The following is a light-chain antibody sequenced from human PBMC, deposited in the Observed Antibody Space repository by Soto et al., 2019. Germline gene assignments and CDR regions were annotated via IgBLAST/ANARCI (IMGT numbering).Light chain of an antibody. J-gene: IGLJ2*01. CDR1: SGHSNYA. Sequence: QLVLTQSPSASASQGASVKLTCTLSSGHSNYAIAWHQQQSEKGPRYLMKLNSDGSHSKGDGIPDRFSGSSSGAERYLTTSSLQSEDEADYYCQTWGSGIVVFGGGTKLTVL. V-gene: IGLV4-69*01. CDR3: QTWGSGIVV. CDR2: LNSDGSH.